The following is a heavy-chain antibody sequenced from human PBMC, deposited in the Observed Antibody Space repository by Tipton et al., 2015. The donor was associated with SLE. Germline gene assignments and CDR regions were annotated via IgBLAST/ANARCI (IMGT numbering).Heavy chain of an antibody. CDR3: ARDRSGGYGSFDY. Sequence: TLSLTCSVSGDSISSDRYYWSWIRQPAGKGLEWIGRIYISGSTDYNPSLKGRATISVDTSKNQFSLELTSVTAADTAIYYCARDRSGGYGSFDYWGLGALVTVSS. V-gene: IGHV4-61*02. D-gene: IGHD5-12*01. J-gene: IGHJ4*02. CDR2: IYISGST. CDR1: GDSISSDRYY.